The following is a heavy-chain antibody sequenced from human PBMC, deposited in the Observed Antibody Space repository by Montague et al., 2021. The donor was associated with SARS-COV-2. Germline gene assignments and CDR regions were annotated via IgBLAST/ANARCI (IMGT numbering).Heavy chain of an antibody. J-gene: IGHJ6*02. CDR3: ARIVSVVVPGDVPQVYYFGMDV. Sequence: PALVKPTQTLTLTCSFSGFSPSTSAMSVTWIRQPPGKALEWLARIDWDNDNYYSTSLKARLTISKDTSKNQVVLTLTNVDPFDTATYYCARIVSVVVPGDVPQVYYFGMDVWGRGTTVIVSS. CDR2: IDWDNDN. CDR1: GFSPSTSAMS. D-gene: IGHD3-16*02. V-gene: IGHV2-70*11.